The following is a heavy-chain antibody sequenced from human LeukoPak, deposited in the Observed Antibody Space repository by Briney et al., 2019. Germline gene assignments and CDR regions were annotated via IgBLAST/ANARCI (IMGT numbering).Heavy chain of an antibody. CDR3: APRLDIVVVPAAMRVAGNAWWFDP. Sequence: GESLKISCKGSGYSFTSYWIGWVRQMLGKGLEWMGIIYPGDSDTRYSPSFQGQVTISADKSISTAYLQWSSLKASDTAMYYCAPRLDIVVVPAAMRVAGNAWWFDPWGQGTLVTVSS. D-gene: IGHD2-2*03. V-gene: IGHV5-51*01. J-gene: IGHJ5*02. CDR1: GYSFTSYW. CDR2: IYPGDSDT.